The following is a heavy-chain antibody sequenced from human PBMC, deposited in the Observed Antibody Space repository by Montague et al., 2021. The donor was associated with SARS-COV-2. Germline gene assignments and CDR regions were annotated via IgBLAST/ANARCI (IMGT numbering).Heavy chain of an antibody. CDR1: GFTFSSYA. CDR2: ISYDGSNK. D-gene: IGHD6-19*01. Sequence: SLSLSFSASGFTFSSYAMHWVRQAPGKGLEWVAVISYDGSNKYYADSVKGRFTIPRDNSKNTLYLQMNSLRAEDTAVYYCARGTGISSGWFDYWGQGTLVTVSS. J-gene: IGHJ4*02. V-gene: IGHV3-30-3*01. CDR3: ARGTGISSGWFDY.